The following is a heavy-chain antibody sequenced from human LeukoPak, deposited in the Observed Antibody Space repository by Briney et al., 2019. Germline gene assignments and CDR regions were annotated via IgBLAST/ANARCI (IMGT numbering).Heavy chain of an antibody. J-gene: IGHJ4*02. Sequence: GGSLRLSCAGSGFIFSNYGMHWVRQAPGKGLVWVSRVISDGSTTNYADSVKGRFTISRDNAKNTLYLQMNSLRPEDTAVYYCAREKKGFDYWGRGTLVTVSS. CDR2: VISDGSTT. V-gene: IGHV3-74*01. CDR3: AREKKGFDY. CDR1: GFIFSNYG.